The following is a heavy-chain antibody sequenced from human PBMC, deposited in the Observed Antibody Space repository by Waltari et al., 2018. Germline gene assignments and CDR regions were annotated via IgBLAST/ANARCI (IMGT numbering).Heavy chain of an antibody. CDR2: IYYSGST. V-gene: IGHV4-39*01. Sequence: QLQLQESGPGLVKPSETLSLTCTVSGGSISSSSYYWGWIRQPPGKGLEWIGSIYYSGSTYYNPSLKSRVTISVDTSKNQFSLKLSSVTAADTAVYYCARLPGREQLSHYGMDVWGQGTTVTVSS. CDR1: GGSISSSSYY. CDR3: ARLPGREQLSHYGMDV. J-gene: IGHJ6*02. D-gene: IGHD6-6*01.